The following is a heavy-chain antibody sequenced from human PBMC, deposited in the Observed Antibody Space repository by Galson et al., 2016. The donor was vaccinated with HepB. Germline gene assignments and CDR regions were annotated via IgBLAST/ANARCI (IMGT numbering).Heavy chain of an antibody. CDR3: AGDREITGRPGGWFDP. D-gene: IGHD6-6*01. V-gene: IGHV1-69*13. CDR2: LTPLYSKS. Sequence: SVKVSCKASGGSLSSFAISWVRQAPGQGLEWMGGLTPLYSKSTYAQKFQGRVTFTADESLNTAYMEMRSLTSDDTAVYFCAGDREITGRPGGWFDPWGQGSLVTVSS. J-gene: IGHJ5*02. CDR1: GGSLSSFA.